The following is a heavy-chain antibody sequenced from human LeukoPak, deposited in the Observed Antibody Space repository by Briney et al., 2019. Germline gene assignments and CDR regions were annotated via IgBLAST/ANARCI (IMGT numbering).Heavy chain of an antibody. CDR3: ARDLHYYVAMDG. V-gene: IGHV3-23*01. CDR2: IGGDNKP. CDR1: GFTFSAYA. J-gene: IGHJ6*02. Sequence: GGSLRLSCEASGFTFSAYAMTWVRQAPRKGLEWVSSIGGDNKPQYSESVKGRFAISRDNSKSMLFLQLNSLRAEDTALYYCARDLHYYVAMDGWGQGTTVTVSS. D-gene: IGHD3-10*02.